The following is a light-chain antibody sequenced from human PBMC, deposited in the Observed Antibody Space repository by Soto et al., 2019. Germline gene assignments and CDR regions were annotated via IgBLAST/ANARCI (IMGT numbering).Light chain of an antibody. CDR1: SSDVGGYNY. J-gene: IGLJ2*01. CDR3: SSYTSSSTRV. V-gene: IGLV2-14*01. Sequence: QSALTQPASGSGSPGQSITISCTGTSSDVGGYNYVSWYQQHPGKAPKLMIYDVSNRPSGVSNRFSGSKSGNKASLTISGLQAEDEADYYCSSYTSSSTRVFGGGTKLTVL. CDR2: DVS.